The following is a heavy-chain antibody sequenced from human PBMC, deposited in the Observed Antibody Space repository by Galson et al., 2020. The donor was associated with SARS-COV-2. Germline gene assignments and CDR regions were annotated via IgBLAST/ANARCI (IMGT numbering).Heavy chain of an antibody. Sequence: TGGSLRLSCAASRFTFSSYAMSWVRQAAGKGLEWVSTISGSGDSTYYTDSVKGRFTISRDNSKNMLYLQMNSLRAEDTAVYHCATPQDGDYPYNYFEYWGQGTPVTVSS. CDR1: RFTFSSYA. CDR2: ISGSGDST. CDR3: ATPQDGDYPYNYFEY. D-gene: IGHD4-17*01. J-gene: IGHJ4*02. V-gene: IGHV3-23*01.